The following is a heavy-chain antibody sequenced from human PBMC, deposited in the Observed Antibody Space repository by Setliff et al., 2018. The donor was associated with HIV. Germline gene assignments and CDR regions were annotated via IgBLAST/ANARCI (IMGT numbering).Heavy chain of an antibody. CDR2: INHSGST. J-gene: IGHJ4*02. V-gene: IGHV4-34*01. CDR1: GGSFSAYY. D-gene: IGHD3-3*01. CDR3: ARSIVPVASGYYYFEY. Sequence: SETLSLTCAVYGGSFSAYYWSWIRQPPGKGLEWIGEINHSGSTNYNPSLKSRVTISVDTSKNQFSLRLSSVAAGDTAVYYCARSIVPVASGYYYFEYWGQGTLVTVSS.